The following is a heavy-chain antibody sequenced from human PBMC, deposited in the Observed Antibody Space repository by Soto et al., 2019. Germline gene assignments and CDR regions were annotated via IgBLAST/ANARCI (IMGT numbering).Heavy chain of an antibody. CDR3: ARDRANGWYSDYYYGMDV. D-gene: IGHD6-19*01. V-gene: IGHV4-34*01. J-gene: IGHJ6*02. CDR2: IYHSGST. CDR1: GGSFSGYY. Sequence: PSETLSLTCAVYGGSFSGYYWSWVRQPPGKGLEWIGEIYHSGSTNYNPSLKSRVTISVDKSKNQFSLKLSSVTAADTAVYYCARDRANGWYSDYYYGMDVWGQGTTVTVSS.